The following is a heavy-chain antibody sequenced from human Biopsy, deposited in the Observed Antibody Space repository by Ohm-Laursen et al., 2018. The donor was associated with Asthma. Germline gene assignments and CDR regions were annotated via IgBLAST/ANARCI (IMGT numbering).Heavy chain of an antibody. J-gene: IGHJ4*02. Sequence: ASVKVSCKVSGFPLTAYTFQWVRQARGLGLEWIGWIVLGSGDTNYAQKFQERVTFTRDMSTSTASMELRGLRAEDTAVYYCAAGRGSLNGESLIWGQGTLVSVSS. CDR1: GFPLTAYT. CDR3: AAGRGSLNGESLI. CDR2: IVLGSGDT. V-gene: IGHV1-58*01. D-gene: IGHD4-17*01.